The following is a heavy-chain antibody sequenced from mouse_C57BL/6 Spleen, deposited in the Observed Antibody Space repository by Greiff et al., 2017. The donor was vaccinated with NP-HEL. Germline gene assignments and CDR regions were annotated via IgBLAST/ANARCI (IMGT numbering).Heavy chain of an antibody. CDR1: GYTFTSYW. J-gene: IGHJ2*01. CDR3: ARSRGQYYFDY. V-gene: IGHV1-50*01. Sequence: VQLQQPGAELVKPGASVKLSCKASGYTFTSYWMQWVKQRPGQGLEWIGEIDPSDSYTNYNQKFKGKATLTVDTSSSTAYMQLSSLTSEDSAVYYCARSRGQYYFDYWGQGTTLTVSS. CDR2: IDPSDSYT.